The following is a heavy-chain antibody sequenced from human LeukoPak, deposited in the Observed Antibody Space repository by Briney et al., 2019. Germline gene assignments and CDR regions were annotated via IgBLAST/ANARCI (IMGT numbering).Heavy chain of an antibody. CDR1: GFTFTTYA. CDR3: AKVVPRYTGSSVGGLDI. J-gene: IGHJ3*02. Sequence: GGSLRLSCAGSGFTFTTYAMTWVRQAPGKGLEWVSVISGSADNTYYADSVRGRFTISRDNSKNTLYLQMNSLRAEDTAVYYCAKVVPRYTGSSVGGLDIWGQGTLVTVSS. CDR2: ISGSADNT. V-gene: IGHV3-23*01. D-gene: IGHD1-26*01.